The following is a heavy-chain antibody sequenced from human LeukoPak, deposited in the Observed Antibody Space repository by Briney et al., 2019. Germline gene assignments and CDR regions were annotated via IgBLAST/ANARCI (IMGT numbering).Heavy chain of an antibody. CDR2: IYYSGST. D-gene: IGHD1-26*01. CDR3: ARHSGELSYFDY. Sequence: SSETLSLTCTVSGGSISSYYWSWIRQPPGKGLEWIGYIYYSGSTNYNPSLKSRVTISVDTSKNQFPLKLSSVTAADTAVYYCARHSGELSYFDYWGQGTLVTVSS. CDR1: GGSISSYY. J-gene: IGHJ4*02. V-gene: IGHV4-59*08.